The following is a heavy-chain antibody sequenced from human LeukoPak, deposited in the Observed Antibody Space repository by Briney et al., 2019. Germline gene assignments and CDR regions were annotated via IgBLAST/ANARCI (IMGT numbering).Heavy chain of an antibody. D-gene: IGHD3-3*01. J-gene: IGHJ4*02. Sequence: GGSLRLSCAASGFTFSSYWMSWVRQAPGKGLEWVANIKQDGSEKYYVDSVKGRFTISRDNAKNSLYLQMNSLRAEDTAVYYCARGAIVFWSGYYRVDYWGQGTLVTVSS. CDR2: IKQDGSEK. CDR3: ARGAIVFWSGYYRVDY. V-gene: IGHV3-7*01. CDR1: GFTFSSYW.